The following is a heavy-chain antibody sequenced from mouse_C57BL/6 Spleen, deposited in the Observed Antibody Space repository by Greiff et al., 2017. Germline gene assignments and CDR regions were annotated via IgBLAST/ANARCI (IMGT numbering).Heavy chain of an antibody. J-gene: IGHJ1*03. CDR3: ARRYYDYDEDWYFDV. Sequence: QVHVKQSGAELVKPGASVKMSCKASGYTFTTYPIEWMKQNHGKSLEWIGNFHPYNDDTKYNEKFKGKATLTVEKSSSTVYLELSRLTSDDSAVYYCARRYYDYDEDWYFDVWGTGTTVTFSS. CDR1: GYTFTTYP. V-gene: IGHV1-47*01. CDR2: FHPYNDDT. D-gene: IGHD2-4*01.